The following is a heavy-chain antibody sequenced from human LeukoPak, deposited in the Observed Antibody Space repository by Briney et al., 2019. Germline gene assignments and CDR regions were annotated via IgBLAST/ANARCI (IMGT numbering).Heavy chain of an antibody. D-gene: IGHD6-25*01. CDR2: INPHKGGT. V-gene: IGHV1-2*02. CDR3: ASSDAAAGFDY. CDR1: GYTLTGYY. J-gene: IGHJ4*02. Sequence: GSVEGSCQAPGYTLTGYYIYWGRKAPGQRVGGVGWINPHKGGTNYAQKVSGRVTMTRDTSISTAYLELSRLRSDDTAVYYCASSDAAAGFDYWGQGTLVTVSS.